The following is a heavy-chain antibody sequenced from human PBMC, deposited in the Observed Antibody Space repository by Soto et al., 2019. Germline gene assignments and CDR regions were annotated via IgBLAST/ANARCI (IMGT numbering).Heavy chain of an antibody. CDR3: ARDKIGYSYFDY. CDR1: GGTFSSYA. CDR2: IIPIVGTA. J-gene: IGHJ4*02. Sequence: QVQLVQSGAEVKKPGSSVKVSCKASGGTFSSYAISWVRQAPRQGLEWMGGIIPIVGTANYAQKFQGRVTITADKSTSTAYMELSSLRSEDTAVYYCARDKIGYSYFDYWGQGTLVTVSS. D-gene: IGHD2-15*01. V-gene: IGHV1-69*06.